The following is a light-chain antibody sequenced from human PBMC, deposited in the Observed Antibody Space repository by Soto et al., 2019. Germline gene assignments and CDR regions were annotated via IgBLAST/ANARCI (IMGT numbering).Light chain of an antibody. V-gene: IGLV2-8*01. CDR3: SSYTSVSTPHVV. J-gene: IGLJ2*01. CDR1: SSDVGGYNY. CDR2: EVN. Sequence: QSALTQPPSASGSPGQSLTISCTGTSSDVGGYNYVFWYQQHPGKAPKLMIYEVNKRPSGVPDRFSGSKSGNTASLTVSGLQAEDEADYYCSSYTSVSTPHVVFGGGTQLTVL.